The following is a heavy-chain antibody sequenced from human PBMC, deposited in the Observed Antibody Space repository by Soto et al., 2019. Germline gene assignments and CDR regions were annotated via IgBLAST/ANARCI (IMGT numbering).Heavy chain of an antibody. CDR2: TYYRSKWYN. J-gene: IGHJ4*02. V-gene: IGHV6-1*01. CDR3: ARVNPSRRWYYFDY. D-gene: IGHD2-8*01. CDR1: GDSVSSNSSA. Sequence: SQTLSLTCAISGDSVSSNSSAWNWIRQSPSRGLEWLGRTYYRSKWYNNYAVSVKSRININPDTSKNPSSLQLNAVTPEDTAVYYCARVNPSRRWYYFDYWGQGTLVTVSS.